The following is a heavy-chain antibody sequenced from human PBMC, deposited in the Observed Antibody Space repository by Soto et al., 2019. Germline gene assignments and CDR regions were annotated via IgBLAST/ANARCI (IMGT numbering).Heavy chain of an antibody. CDR3: ARGRGSASYYFN. CDR2: ISPYNLNT. CDR1: GYSFTSYG. V-gene: IGHV1-18*01. Sequence: QVQLVQAGAEVKKPGASVKVSCKASGYSFTSYGISWVRQAPGQGLEWLGWISPYNLNTNYAQKLQGRVTISEDTSTNTAYMELRSLRSDDTAVYYFARGRGSASYYFNWGQGTLVTVSS. D-gene: IGHD3-10*01. J-gene: IGHJ4*02.